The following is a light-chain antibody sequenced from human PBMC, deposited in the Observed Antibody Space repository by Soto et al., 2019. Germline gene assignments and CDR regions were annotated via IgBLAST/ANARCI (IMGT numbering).Light chain of an antibody. CDR2: DAS. Sequence: EVVLTQSPATLSLSPGERATLSCTASQSVTTYLAWYQQKPGQAPRLLIYDASTRATGIPARFSGSGSGTDFTLTISSLAPEDLAVYYCQQRSNWPPGVTFGPGTKVDIK. CDR1: QSVTTY. V-gene: IGKV3-11*01. CDR3: QQRSNWPPGVT. J-gene: IGKJ3*01.